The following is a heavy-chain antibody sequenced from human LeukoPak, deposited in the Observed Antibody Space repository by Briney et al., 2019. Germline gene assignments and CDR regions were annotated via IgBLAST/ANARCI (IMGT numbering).Heavy chain of an antibody. Sequence: SQTLSLTCTVSGGSISSGSYYWSWIRQPAGKGLEWIGSIYYSGSTYYSPSLKSRLTISVDTSKNQFSLKMRSVTAADTAVYYCASLMSPGWFDPWGQGTLVTVSS. CDR1: GGSISSGSYY. CDR3: ASLMSPGWFDP. V-gene: IGHV4-30-2*03. CDR2: IYYSGST. J-gene: IGHJ5*02. D-gene: IGHD5/OR15-5a*01.